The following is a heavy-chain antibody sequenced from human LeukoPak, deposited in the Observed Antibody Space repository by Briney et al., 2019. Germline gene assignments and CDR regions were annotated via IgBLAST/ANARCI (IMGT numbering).Heavy chain of an antibody. Sequence: SETLSLTCTVSGGSISSFYWGWIRQPAGKGLEWIGRIYSSGSTNYNPSLQSRVTLSVDTSKNQFSLKVSSVTAADTAVYYCARDDGGQFVGWGQGTMVTVSS. D-gene: IGHD3-16*01. CDR3: ARDDGGQFVG. J-gene: IGHJ3*01. CDR2: IYSSGST. V-gene: IGHV4-4*07. CDR1: GGSISSFY.